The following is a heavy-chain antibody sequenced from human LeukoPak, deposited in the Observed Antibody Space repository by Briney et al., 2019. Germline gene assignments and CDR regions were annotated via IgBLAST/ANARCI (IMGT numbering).Heavy chain of an antibody. Sequence: GGSLRLSCAASGFTFSSYSMNWVRQAPGKGLEWVSAISGSGANTNYADSVKGRFTISRDNSKNTLFLQMNSLRAEDTAVYYCAKGAVAGTWVHFDYWGQGTLVTVSS. J-gene: IGHJ4*02. CDR1: GFTFSSYS. D-gene: IGHD6-19*01. CDR2: ISGSGANT. CDR3: AKGAVAGTWVHFDY. V-gene: IGHV3-23*01.